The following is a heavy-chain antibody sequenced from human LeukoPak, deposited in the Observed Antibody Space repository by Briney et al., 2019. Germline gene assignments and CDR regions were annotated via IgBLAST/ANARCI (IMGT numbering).Heavy chain of an antibody. J-gene: IGHJ4*02. CDR2: ISAYNGNT. D-gene: IGHD2-2*01. V-gene: IGHV1-18*01. CDR1: GYTFTSYG. Sequence: EASVKVSCKASGYTFTSYGISWVRQAPGQGLEWMGWISAYNGNTNYAQKLQGRVTMTTDTSTSTAYMELRSLRSDDTAVYYCARDGNVVVPAAYFDYWGQGTLVTVSS. CDR3: ARDGNVVVPAAYFDY.